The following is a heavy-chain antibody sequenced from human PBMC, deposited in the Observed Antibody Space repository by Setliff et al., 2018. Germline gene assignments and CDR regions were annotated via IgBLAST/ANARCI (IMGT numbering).Heavy chain of an antibody. CDR1: GGSFSGYY. CDR2: IYYSGST. Sequence: SETLSLTCAVYGGSFSGYYWSWIRQPPGKRLEWIGYIYYSGSTYYNPSLKSRVTISVDTSKNQFSLKLSSVTAADTAVYYCARGYYDILTGYYIGYWGQGTRGTVS. D-gene: IGHD3-9*01. CDR3: ARGYYDILTGYYIGY. J-gene: IGHJ4*02. V-gene: IGHV4-34*01.